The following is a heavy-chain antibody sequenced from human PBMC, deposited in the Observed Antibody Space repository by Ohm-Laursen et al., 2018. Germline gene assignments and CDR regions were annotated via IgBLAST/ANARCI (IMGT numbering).Heavy chain of an antibody. V-gene: IGHV4-59*01. CDR2: IYYSGST. CDR3: ASTRGYFDY. Sequence: GTLSLTWTVSGGSISSYYWSWIRQPPGKGLEWIGYIYYSGSTNYNPSLKSRVTISVDTSKNQFSLKLSSVTAADTAVYYCASTRGYFDYWGQGTLVTVSS. J-gene: IGHJ4*02. CDR1: GGSISSYY.